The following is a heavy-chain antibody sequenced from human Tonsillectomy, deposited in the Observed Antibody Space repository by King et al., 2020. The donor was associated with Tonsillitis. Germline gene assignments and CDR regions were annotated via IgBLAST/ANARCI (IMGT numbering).Heavy chain of an antibody. D-gene: IGHD7-27*01. CDR1: GGTFSNHA. CDR3: AESGTNTGEKHYQYYLDV. J-gene: IGHJ6*03. Sequence: QLVQSGAEVKKPGSSVKVSCKASGGTFSNHAFSWMRQAPGQGLEWMGAILPIFGTTNYAHKVQGRVTITADEFTSTVYMELSSLRSEDTAVYYWAESGTNTGEKHYQYYLDVWGKGTTVNVSS. V-gene: IGHV1-69*01. CDR2: ILPIFGTT.